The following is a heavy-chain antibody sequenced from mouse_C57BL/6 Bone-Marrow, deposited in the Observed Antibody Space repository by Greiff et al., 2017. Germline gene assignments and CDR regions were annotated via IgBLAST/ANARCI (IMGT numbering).Heavy chain of an antibody. CDR1: GYSITSGYY. J-gene: IGHJ1*03. D-gene: IGHD1-1*01. Sequence: DVQLQESGPGLVKPSQSLSLTCSVTGYSITSGYYWNWIRQFPGNKLEWMGYISYDGSNNYNPTLKYRISSTRDTSKNQFFLKLNSVTTEDTATYYCARITTVRRGYFDVWGTGTTVTVSS. CDR2: ISYDGSN. V-gene: IGHV3-6*01. CDR3: ARITTVRRGYFDV.